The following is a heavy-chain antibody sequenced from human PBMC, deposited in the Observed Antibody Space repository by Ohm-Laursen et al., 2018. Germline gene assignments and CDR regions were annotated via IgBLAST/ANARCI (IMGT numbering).Heavy chain of an antibody. CDR3: ARVTNYGDYVNDY. D-gene: IGHD4-17*01. Sequence: SLRLSCTASTFTISSYWMHWVRQAPGKGLEWVSSISSSSSDTYYADSMKGRFTISRDNAKNSLYLQMNSLRAEDTAVYYCARVTNYGDYVNDYWGQGTLVTVSS. CDR2: ISSSSSDT. V-gene: IGHV3-21*01. CDR1: TFTISSYW. J-gene: IGHJ4*02.